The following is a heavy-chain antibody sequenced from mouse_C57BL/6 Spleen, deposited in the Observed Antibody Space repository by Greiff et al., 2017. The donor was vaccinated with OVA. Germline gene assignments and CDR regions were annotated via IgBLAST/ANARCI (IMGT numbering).Heavy chain of an antibody. CDR2: INPYNGGT. D-gene: IGHD4-1*01. J-gene: IGHJ4*01. CDR1: GYTFTDYY. Sequence: VQLQQSGPVLVKPGASVKMSCKASGYTFTDYYMNWVKQSHGKSLEWIGVINPYNGGTSYNQKFKGKATLTVDKSSSTAYMELNSLTSEDSAVYYCARRLGYAMDYWGQGTSVTVSS. V-gene: IGHV1-19*01. CDR3: ARRLGYAMDY.